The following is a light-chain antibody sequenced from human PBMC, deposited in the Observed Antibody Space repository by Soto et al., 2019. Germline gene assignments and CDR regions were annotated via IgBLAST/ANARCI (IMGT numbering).Light chain of an antibody. J-gene: IGLJ3*02. CDR3: SSWDDSLDGPV. V-gene: IGLV1-44*01. CDR2: SIN. Sequence: QSVLTQPPSASATPGQTVTISCSGRYSNIGSNFVSWYQRLPGTAPKLLIYSINQQPSGVPDRFSGSKSGTSASLTISGLQSEDEADYFCSSWDDSLDGPVFGGGTKLTVL. CDR1: YSNIGSNF.